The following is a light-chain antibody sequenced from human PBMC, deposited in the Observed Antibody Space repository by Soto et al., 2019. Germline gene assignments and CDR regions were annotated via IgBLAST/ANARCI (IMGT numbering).Light chain of an antibody. CDR1: SGDIGAYNY. CDR3: CSYAHTSRV. J-gene: IGLJ3*02. Sequence: HSALTQPRSVSGSPGQSVTFSCTGTSGDIGAYNYVSWYQFHPGKAPKMIIYDVNKRPSGVPDRFSGSKSDNTASLTISWLQAEDEADYYCCSYAHTSRVFGGGTQLTVL. CDR2: DVN. V-gene: IGLV2-11*01.